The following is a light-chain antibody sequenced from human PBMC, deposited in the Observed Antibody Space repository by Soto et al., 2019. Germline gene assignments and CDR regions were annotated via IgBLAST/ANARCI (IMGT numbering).Light chain of an antibody. J-gene: IGKJ3*01. V-gene: IGKV3-20*01. Sequence: IVLTQSPGTMSLSPGERATLSCRASQRFSSSYLAWYQQKPGQAPRPLIYAASSRATGIPDRFSGSGSGTDFTLTISCLETEECAVDECQHYVSEFFTFGPGNKVDVK. CDR1: QRFSSSY. CDR3: QHYVSEFFT. CDR2: AAS.